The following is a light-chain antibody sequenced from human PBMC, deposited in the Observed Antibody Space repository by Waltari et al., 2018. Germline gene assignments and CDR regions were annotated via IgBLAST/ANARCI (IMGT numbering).Light chain of an antibody. CDR2: GSS. Sequence: EIVMTQSPATLSVSPGQRATLSCSASPSVSSHFAGYQQKPGQAPSRPIYGSSTRGPGVPARFSGSGSGTGFTLTISSLQSEDFAVYYCQQYNNWPPVTFGPGTKVDIK. CDR3: QQYNNWPPVT. J-gene: IGKJ3*01. V-gene: IGKV3-15*01. CDR1: PSVSSH.